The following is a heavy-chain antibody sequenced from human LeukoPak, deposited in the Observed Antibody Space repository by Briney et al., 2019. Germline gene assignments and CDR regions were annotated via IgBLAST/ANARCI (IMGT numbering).Heavy chain of an antibody. CDR2: INHSGST. CDR3: ARHAGDDFWSGYSRPDAFDI. CDR1: GGSISGYY. D-gene: IGHD3-3*01. J-gene: IGHJ3*02. Sequence: SETLSLTCAVYGGSISGYYWSWIRQPPGKGLEWIGEINHSGSTNYNPSLKSRVTISVDTSKNQFSLKLSSVTAADTAVYYCARHAGDDFWSGYSRPDAFDIWGQGTMVTVSS. V-gene: IGHV4-34*01.